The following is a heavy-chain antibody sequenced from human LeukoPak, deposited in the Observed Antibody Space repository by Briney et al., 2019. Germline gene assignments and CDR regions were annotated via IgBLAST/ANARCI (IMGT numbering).Heavy chain of an antibody. CDR3: ATDTSTWPVDF. Sequence: ASVEVSCKVSGYTLNEVSMHWVRQAPGKGLEWVGTFDPEDGEAVYSQNFRGRVTMTEDTSTDTAYLELSGLRSEDTAVYYCATDTSTWPVDFWGQGTLATVSS. CDR2: FDPEDGEA. V-gene: IGHV1-24*01. J-gene: IGHJ4*02. D-gene: IGHD2-2*01. CDR1: GYTLNEVS.